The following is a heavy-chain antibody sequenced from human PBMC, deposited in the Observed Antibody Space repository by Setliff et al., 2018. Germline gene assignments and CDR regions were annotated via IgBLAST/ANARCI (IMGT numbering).Heavy chain of an antibody. CDR3: ARVPEYSNYRDF. J-gene: IGHJ4*02. V-gene: IGHV3-64*01. D-gene: IGHD6-6*01. Sequence: HPGGSLRLSCTASGFVFNSYAMHWVRQVPGKGLEFVASITSDGGSSYYANPVKGRFVISRDNSKNTLSLHMDSLRADDMALYYCARVPEYSNYRDFWGQGSLVTVSS. CDR2: ITSDGGSS. CDR1: GFVFNSYA.